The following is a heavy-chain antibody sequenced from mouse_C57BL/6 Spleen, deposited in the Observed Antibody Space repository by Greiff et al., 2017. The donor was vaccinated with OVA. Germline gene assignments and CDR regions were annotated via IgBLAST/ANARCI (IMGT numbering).Heavy chain of an antibody. CDR2: IDPEDGET. CDR1: GFNIKDYY. V-gene: IGHV14-2*01. Sequence: EVKLQESGAELVKPGASVKLSCTASGFNIKDYYMHWVKQRTEQGLEWIGRIDPEDGETKYAPKFQGKATITADTSSNTAYLQLSSLTSEDTAVYYCARGTTVVASYYYAMDYWGQGTSVTVSS. D-gene: IGHD1-1*01. CDR3: ARGTTVVASYYYAMDY. J-gene: IGHJ4*01.